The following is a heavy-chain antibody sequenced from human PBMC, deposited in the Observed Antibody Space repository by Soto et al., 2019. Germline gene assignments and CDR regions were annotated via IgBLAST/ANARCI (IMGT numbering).Heavy chain of an antibody. CDR1: GFTVSSNY. J-gene: IGHJ3*02. D-gene: IGHD1-1*01. CDR3: AREIYNWNDGDAFDI. CDR2: IYSGGST. Sequence: EVQLVESGGGLVQPGGSLRLSCAASGFTVSSNYMSWVRQAPGKGLEWVSVIYSGGSTYYADSVKGRFPISRDNSKNTLYLQMNSLRAEDTAVYYCAREIYNWNDGDAFDIWGQGTMVTVSS. V-gene: IGHV3-66*01.